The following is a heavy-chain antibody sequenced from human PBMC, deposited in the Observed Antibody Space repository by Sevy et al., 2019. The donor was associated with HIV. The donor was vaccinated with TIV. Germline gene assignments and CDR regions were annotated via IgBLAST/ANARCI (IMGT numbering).Heavy chain of an antibody. Sequence: GGSLRLSCAASGFIFSSYGMHWVRQAPGKGLEWVAIISYDGGTKYYAESMKGRFTISRDNSKNTLYLEMNSLRAEDTAVYYCAKDLSNGYDFRKSFDYWGQGTLVTVSS. CDR3: AKDLSNGYDFRKSFDY. V-gene: IGHV3-30*18. CDR1: GFIFSSYG. CDR2: ISYDGGTK. J-gene: IGHJ4*02. D-gene: IGHD5-12*01.